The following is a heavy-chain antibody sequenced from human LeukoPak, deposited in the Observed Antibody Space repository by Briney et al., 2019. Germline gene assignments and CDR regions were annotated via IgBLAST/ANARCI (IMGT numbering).Heavy chain of an antibody. J-gene: IGHJ4*02. CDR3: ARHDYYDSSGPNFDY. CDR1: GGSISSYY. V-gene: IGHV4-59*08. D-gene: IGHD3-22*01. CDR2: IYYSGST. Sequence: SETLSLTCTVSGGSISSYYWSWIRQPPGKGLEWIGYIYYSGSTNYNPSLKSRVTISVDTSKNQFSLKLSSVTAADTAVYYCARHDYYDSSGPNFDYWGQGTLVTVSS.